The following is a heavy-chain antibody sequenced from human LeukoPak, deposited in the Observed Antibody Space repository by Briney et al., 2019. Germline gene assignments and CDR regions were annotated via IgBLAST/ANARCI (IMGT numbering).Heavy chain of an antibody. D-gene: IGHD3-10*01. Sequence: SETLSLTCTVSGGSITNTDYFWGWIRQSPGKGLEWIGSIDYSGSTYYNPSLKSRLTMSEDTSKNQFSLKLSSVTAADTAIYYCVREVNHYGLRRNSFDPWGQGTKVTVSS. CDR1: GGSITNTDYF. V-gene: IGHV4-39*07. CDR2: IDYSGST. J-gene: IGHJ5*02. CDR3: VREVNHYGLRRNSFDP.